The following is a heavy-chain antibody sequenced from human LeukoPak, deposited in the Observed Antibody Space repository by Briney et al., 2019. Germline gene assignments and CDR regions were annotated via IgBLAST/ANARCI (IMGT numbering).Heavy chain of an antibody. CDR2: INPRGGST. Sequence: ASVTVSCKASGYTFTSYYIHWVRQAPGQGLEWMGIINPRGGSTIYAQKFQGRITMTRDTSTSTVYMELNSLRSEGTAVYYCARDRSYYYDSSGYFPAFDFWGQGTLVTVSS. CDR3: ARDRSYYYDSSGYFPAFDF. V-gene: IGHV1-46*01. J-gene: IGHJ4*02. D-gene: IGHD3-22*01. CDR1: GYTFTSYY.